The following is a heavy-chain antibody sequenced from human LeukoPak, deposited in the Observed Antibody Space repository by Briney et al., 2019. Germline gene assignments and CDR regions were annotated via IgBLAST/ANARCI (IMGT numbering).Heavy chain of an antibody. CDR2: ISYDGSNK. J-gene: IGHJ6*03. CDR3: AKDGGSVAASQPKRLRYFDWLRWGEDYYYYYMDV. CDR1: GFSFSSYA. Sequence: GGSLRLSCAASGFSFSSYAMHWVRQAPGKGLEWVAVISYDGSNKYFADSVKGRFTISRDNSKDTLYLQMNSLRAEDTAVYYCAKDGGSVAASQPKRLRYFDWLRWGEDYYYYYMDVWGKGTTVTISS. V-gene: IGHV3-30*18. D-gene: IGHD3-9*01.